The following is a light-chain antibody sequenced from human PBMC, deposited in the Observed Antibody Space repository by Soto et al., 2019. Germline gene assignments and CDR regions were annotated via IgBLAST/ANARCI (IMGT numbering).Light chain of an antibody. CDR1: QSISSW. J-gene: IGKJ4*01. V-gene: IGKV1-5*03. CDR2: KAS. CDR3: QQYNSYPT. Sequence: DIQMTQSPSTLSASVGDRVTITCRASQSISSWLAWYPQKPGKAPKLLIYKASSLESGVPSRFSGSGSGTEFTLTISSLQPDDFATYYCQQYNSYPTFGGGTKVESK.